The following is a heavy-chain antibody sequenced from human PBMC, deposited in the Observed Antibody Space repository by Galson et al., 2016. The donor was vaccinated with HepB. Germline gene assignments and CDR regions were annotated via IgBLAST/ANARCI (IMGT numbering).Heavy chain of an antibody. J-gene: IGHJ4*02. CDR1: GFTFNAYG. V-gene: IGHV3-30*15. Sequence: SLRLSCAASGFTFNAYGVHWVRQAPGKGLEWVAVIPYDGRNTYYADSVKGRFTISRDNSKNTLYLEMSSLRVEDTAVYYCARDAPLGGATHPPHYYFDKWGQGTPVTVSS. CDR3: ARDAPLGGATHPPHYYFDK. CDR2: IPYDGRNT. D-gene: IGHD1-26*01.